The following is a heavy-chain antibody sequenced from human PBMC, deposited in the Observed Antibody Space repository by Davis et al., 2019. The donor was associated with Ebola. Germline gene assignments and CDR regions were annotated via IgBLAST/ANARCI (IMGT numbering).Heavy chain of an antibody. CDR3: AREGSPDAFDI. CDR2: ISSSGSTI. CDR1: GFTFSDYY. Sequence: GESLKISCAASGFTFSDYYMSWIRQAPGKGLEWVSYISSSGSTIYYADSVKGRFTISRDNAKNSLYLQMNSLRAEDTAVYYCAREGSPDAFDIWGQGTMVTVSS. D-gene: IGHD2-15*01. J-gene: IGHJ3*02. V-gene: IGHV3-11*01.